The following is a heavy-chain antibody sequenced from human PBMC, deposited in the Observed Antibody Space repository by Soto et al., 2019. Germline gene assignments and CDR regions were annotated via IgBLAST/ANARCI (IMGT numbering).Heavy chain of an antibody. CDR2: VYWDDDK. D-gene: IGHD3-16*01. CDR3: AHCRGGVASF. CDR1: GFSLNTRDVG. J-gene: IGHJ4*02. Sequence: QITLNESGPALVKPTQTLTLTCTFSGFSLNTRDVGVGWIRQPPGKALEWLGVVYWDDDKTYSPSLKSRLTITKDTPKNQVGLSRNKMDPVDTATYYWAHCRGGVASFWGQGTLVTVSS. V-gene: IGHV2-5*02.